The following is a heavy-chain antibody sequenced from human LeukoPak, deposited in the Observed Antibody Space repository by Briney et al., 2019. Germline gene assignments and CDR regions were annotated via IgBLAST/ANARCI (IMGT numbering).Heavy chain of an antibody. J-gene: IGHJ4*02. Sequence: GGSLRLSCAASGFTFSNYAMAWVRQAPGKGLEWVSGISGNGGNTYHVDSVKGRFTISRDNSRNTLYVQMNNLRAEDTAVYYCATEKGDSPDYWGQGTLVTVSS. V-gene: IGHV3-23*01. CDR3: ATEKGDSPDY. CDR1: GFTFSNYA. D-gene: IGHD2-21*01. CDR2: ISGNGGNT.